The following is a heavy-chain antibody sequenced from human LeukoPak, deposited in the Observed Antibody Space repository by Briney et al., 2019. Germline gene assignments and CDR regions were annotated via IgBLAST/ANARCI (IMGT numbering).Heavy chain of an antibody. V-gene: IGHV4-34*01. CDR3: ARGPYSSTHFDY. D-gene: IGHD6-13*01. Sequence: SETLSLTCAVYGGSFSGYYWSWIRQPPGKGLEWIGEINHSGSTNYNPSLKSRVTISVDRSKNQFSLKLSSVTAADTAVYYCARGPYSSTHFDYWGQGTLVTVSS. CDR2: INHSGST. CDR1: GGSFSGYY. J-gene: IGHJ4*02.